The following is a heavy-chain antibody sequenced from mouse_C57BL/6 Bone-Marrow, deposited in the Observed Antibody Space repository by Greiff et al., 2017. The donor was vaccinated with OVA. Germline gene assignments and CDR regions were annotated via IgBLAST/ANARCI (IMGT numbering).Heavy chain of an antibody. CDR2: IDPEDGDT. Sequence: VQLQQSGAELVRPGASVKLSCTASGFNFTDYYMHWVKQRPEQGLEWIGRIDPEDGDTEYAPKFQGKATMTADTSSNTAYLQLSSLTSEDTAFYCCTTGWLLRRSWLAYWGQGTLVTVSA. J-gene: IGHJ3*01. V-gene: IGHV14-1*01. D-gene: IGHD2-3*01. CDR3: TTGWLLRRSWLAY. CDR1: GFNFTDYY.